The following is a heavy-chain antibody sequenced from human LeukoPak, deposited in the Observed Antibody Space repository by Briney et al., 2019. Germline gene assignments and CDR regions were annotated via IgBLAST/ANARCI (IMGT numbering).Heavy chain of an antibody. CDR1: GGSINSHY. CDR3: ASRPADSTWYGVFDY. Sequence: PSETLSLTCSVPGGSINSHYWSWIRQPPGKGQELDGYVFYPGSTNYNPSLKSRVPLSLDTSRDQFSLRLTSVTAADTAIYYCASRPADSTWYGVFDYWSQGTLVTVSS. J-gene: IGHJ4*02. D-gene: IGHD6-13*01. V-gene: IGHV4-59*11. CDR2: VFYPGST.